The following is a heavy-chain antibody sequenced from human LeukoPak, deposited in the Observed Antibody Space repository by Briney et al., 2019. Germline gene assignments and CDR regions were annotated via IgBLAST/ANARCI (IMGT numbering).Heavy chain of an antibody. Sequence: GASVKVSRKHSVYTFTIYVLNWVRPAPGQGREWVGWMYLNNGGTVYAQKFQGRVTMTRDTSPGTLYMELNSLKSEDTAVYYCARGAIFGVTPRGYGMDVWGQGTTVTGSS. V-gene: IGHV1-8*01. CDR3: ARGAIFGVTPRGYGMDV. CDR1: VYTFTIYV. J-gene: IGHJ6*02. D-gene: IGHD3-3*01. CDR2: MYLNNGGT.